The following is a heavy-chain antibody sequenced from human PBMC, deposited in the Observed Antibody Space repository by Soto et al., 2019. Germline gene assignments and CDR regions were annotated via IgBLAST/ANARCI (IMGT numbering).Heavy chain of an antibody. Sequence: ASVKVFRTASGDTFTTYDIKWVRQATGHGLEWMGWINPNSGNIGYAQRFQGRVTMTRDTAIRTAYMEVSSLRSDDTAVYYCARGRASGSYYLLDYWGQGTLVTAPQ. CDR3: ARGRASGSYYLLDY. J-gene: IGHJ4*02. V-gene: IGHV1-8*01. CDR2: INPNSGNI. CDR1: GDTFTTYD. D-gene: IGHD3-10*01.